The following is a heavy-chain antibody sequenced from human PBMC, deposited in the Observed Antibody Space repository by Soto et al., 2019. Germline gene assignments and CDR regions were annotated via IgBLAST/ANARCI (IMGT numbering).Heavy chain of an antibody. V-gene: IGHV4-31*03. CDR2: IYYRGNT. J-gene: IGHJ6*02. CDR3: ARGWYYYGMDF. CDR1: GGSISSDDYY. Sequence: SETLSLTCTVSGGSISSDDYYWNWIRQRPGKGLEWIGNIYYRGNTNYNPSLKSRIIMSMDMSENQFSLKLTSVTAADTAVYYCARGWYYYGMDFWGQGTTVTVSS.